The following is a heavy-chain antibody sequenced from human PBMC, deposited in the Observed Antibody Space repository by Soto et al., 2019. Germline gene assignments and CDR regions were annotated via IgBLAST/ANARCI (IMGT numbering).Heavy chain of an antibody. CDR1: GGSFSDSY. J-gene: IGHJ4*02. Sequence: SETLSLTCAVYGGSFSDSYGSYIRQTPGQGLEWIGQIHHSGSTIYNPSLKSRVTISVDTSKSQFSLTLTSVTAADTAVYYCVRIYMNSWHDWGQGTQVTVSS. CDR2: IHHSGST. D-gene: IGHD6-13*01. CDR3: VRIYMNSWHD. V-gene: IGHV4-34*01.